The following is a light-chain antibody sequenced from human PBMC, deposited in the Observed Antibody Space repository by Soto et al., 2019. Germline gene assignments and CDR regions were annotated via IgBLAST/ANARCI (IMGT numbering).Light chain of an antibody. J-gene: IGKJ5*01. CDR3: LQHNSYPIT. CDR1: QGISNY. CDR2: EAS. Sequence: DVQMAQSPSAMSASVGDRVTITCRASQGISNYLAWFQQKPGKVPKRLIYEASSLQSGVPSRFSGSGSGTEFTLTISSLQPEDFATYYCLQHNSYPITFGQGTRLEIK. V-gene: IGKV1-17*03.